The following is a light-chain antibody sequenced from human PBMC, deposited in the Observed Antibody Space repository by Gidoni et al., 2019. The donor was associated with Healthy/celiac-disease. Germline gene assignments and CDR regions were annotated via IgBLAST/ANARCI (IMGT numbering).Light chain of an antibody. Sequence: DIQMTQPPSTLSASVGDRVTITCRASKSISSWLAWYQQKPGKAPKLLFYKASSLERGVPSRFSGSGSVTEFTLTISSLQPDDFATYYCQQYNSYSGTFGQGTKVEIK. CDR2: KAS. V-gene: IGKV1-5*03. CDR1: KSISSW. J-gene: IGKJ1*01. CDR3: QQYNSYSGT.